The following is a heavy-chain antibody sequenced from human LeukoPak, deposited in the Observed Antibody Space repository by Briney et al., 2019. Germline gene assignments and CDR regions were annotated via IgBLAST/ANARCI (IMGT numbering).Heavy chain of an antibody. J-gene: IGHJ4*02. V-gene: IGHV3-66*04. CDR3: ARHSGGDSYGYYFDY. D-gene: IGHD2-21*01. Sequence: GGSLRLSCAASGFTVSTNYMSWVRQAPGKGLEWVSVIYSGGITYYAASVKGRFTISRDNSKNTLSLQMNSLRAEDTAVYYCARHSGGDSYGYYFDYWGREPWSPSPQ. CDR1: GFTVSTNY. CDR2: IYSGGIT.